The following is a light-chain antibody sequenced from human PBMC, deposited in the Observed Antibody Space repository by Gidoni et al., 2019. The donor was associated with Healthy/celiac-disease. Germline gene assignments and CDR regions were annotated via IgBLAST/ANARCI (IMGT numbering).Light chain of an antibody. CDR1: QSVSSY. J-gene: IGKJ2*01. CDR3: QQRSNWPPYT. CDR2: DAS. Sequence: EIVLTQSLATLSLSPGERATLSCMASQSVSSYLAWYQQKPGQAPRLLIYDASNRATGIPARFSGSGSGTDFTLTISSLEPEDFAVYYCQQRSNWPPYTFGQGTKLEIK. V-gene: IGKV3-11*01.